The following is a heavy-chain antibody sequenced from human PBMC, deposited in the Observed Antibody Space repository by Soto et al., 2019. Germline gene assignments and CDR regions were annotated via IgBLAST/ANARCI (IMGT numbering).Heavy chain of an antibody. CDR1: GGTFSSYA. CDR2: IIPIFGTA. D-gene: IGHD1-1*01. V-gene: IGHV1-69*01. Sequence: QVQLVQSGAEVKKPGSSVKVSCKASGGTFSSYAISWVRQAPGQGLEWMGGIIPIFGTANYAHKFQGRVTITEDDSTSTADMELISLRSEDTPVYYCATNWNDRDVEAFDTCGRGTMVPLS. J-gene: IGHJ3*02. CDR3: ATNWNDRDVEAFDT.